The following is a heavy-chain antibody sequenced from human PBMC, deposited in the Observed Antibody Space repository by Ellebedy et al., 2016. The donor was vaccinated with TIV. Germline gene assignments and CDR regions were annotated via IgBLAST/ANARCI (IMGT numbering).Heavy chain of an antibody. J-gene: IGHJ5*02. Sequence: GESLKISCAASGFTFSSYAMSWVRQAPGKGLEWVSAISNSGGATHYADSVKGRFTISRDISKNSLYLQMNSLRAEDTAVYYCARPTLAGEIYDSWGQGTLVTVTS. CDR3: ARPTLAGEIYDS. D-gene: IGHD6-19*01. CDR2: ISNSGGAT. V-gene: IGHV3-23*01. CDR1: GFTFSSYA.